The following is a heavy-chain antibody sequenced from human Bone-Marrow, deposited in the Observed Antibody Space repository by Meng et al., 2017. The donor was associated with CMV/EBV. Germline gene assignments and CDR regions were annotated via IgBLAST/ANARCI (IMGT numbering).Heavy chain of an antibody. CDR1: GDTFTDHG. V-gene: IGHV1-18*01. D-gene: IGHD6-19*01. CDR2: ISPYNDNT. Sequence: ASVKVSCKASGDTFTDHGISWVRQAPGQGLEGMGWISPYNDNTKYAQRFQGRVTMTRDTSTSTVYMELSSLRSEDTAVYYCARGLKQWLVQGMTIDYWGQGTLVTVSS. J-gene: IGHJ4*02. CDR3: ARGLKQWLVQGMTIDY.